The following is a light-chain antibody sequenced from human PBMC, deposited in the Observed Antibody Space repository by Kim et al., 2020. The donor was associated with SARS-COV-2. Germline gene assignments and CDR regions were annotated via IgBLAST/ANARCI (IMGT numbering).Light chain of an antibody. Sequence: SFGDRVTIICRASQDINDYLAWYQQRPGTAPKLLIYGVSTLQSGDPSRFSGSGSAPDFTLTITSLQPEDVATYYCQKYNSAPWKFGQGTKVDIK. J-gene: IGKJ1*01. CDR2: GVS. V-gene: IGKV1-27*01. CDR3: QKYNSAPWK. CDR1: QDINDY.